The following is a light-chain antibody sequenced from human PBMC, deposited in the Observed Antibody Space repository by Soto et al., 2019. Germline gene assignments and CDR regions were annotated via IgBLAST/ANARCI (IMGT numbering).Light chain of an antibody. V-gene: IGLV2-14*01. J-gene: IGLJ1*01. CDR3: SSYTSSSTF. CDR2: EVS. Sequence: QSALTQPASVSGSPGQSITISCTGISGDVGAYNYVSWYQHHPGKAPKLMIYEVSNRPSGVATRFSGSKSSNTASLTISGLQAEDEADYYCSSYTSSSTFFGTGTKLTVL. CDR1: SGDVGAYNY.